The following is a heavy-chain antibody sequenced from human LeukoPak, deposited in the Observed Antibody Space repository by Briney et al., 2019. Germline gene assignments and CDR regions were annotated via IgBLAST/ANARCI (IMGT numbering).Heavy chain of an antibody. Sequence: SETLSLTCTVSGYSISSGYYWGWIRQPPGKRLEWVASIHSSGNTYYSPTLKSRVTISVDTSKNQFSLKLSSVTAADTAVYYCARVDRYDILTGHRPPNPLIFDYWGQGTLVTVSS. V-gene: IGHV4-38-2*02. CDR3: ARVDRYDILTGHRPPNPLIFDY. D-gene: IGHD3-9*01. J-gene: IGHJ4*02. CDR1: GYSISSGYY. CDR2: IHSSGNT.